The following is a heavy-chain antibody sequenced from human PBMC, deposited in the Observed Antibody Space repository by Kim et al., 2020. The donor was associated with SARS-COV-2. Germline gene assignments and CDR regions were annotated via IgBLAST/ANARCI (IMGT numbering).Heavy chain of an antibody. J-gene: IGHJ3*01. CDR1: GSSIGIGYY. CDR3: ARMESSGWFNFDV. V-gene: IGHV4-38-2*02. Sequence: SETLSLTCTVSGSSIGIGYYWAWIRQPPGRGLEWLGSISHTGNTYSNPSLRGRISISVDKSKRQFSLDVTSVTAADTAVYSCARMESSGWFNFDVWGQGTMVNVSS. CDR2: ISHTGNT. D-gene: IGHD6-13*01.